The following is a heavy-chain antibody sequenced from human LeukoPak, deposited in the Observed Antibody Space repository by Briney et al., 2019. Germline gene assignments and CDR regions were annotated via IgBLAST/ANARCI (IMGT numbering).Heavy chain of an antibody. Sequence: SVKVSCKASGGTFSSYALNWVRQAPGQGLEWMGRIIPILGITNYAQKFQGRVTITADKSTSTAYMELSSLRSEDTAIYYCARNYCGGDCYWSDRELDYWGQGTLVTVSS. D-gene: IGHD2-21*01. V-gene: IGHV1-69*04. CDR1: GGTFSSYA. CDR2: IIPILGIT. J-gene: IGHJ4*02. CDR3: ARNYCGGDCYWSDRELDY.